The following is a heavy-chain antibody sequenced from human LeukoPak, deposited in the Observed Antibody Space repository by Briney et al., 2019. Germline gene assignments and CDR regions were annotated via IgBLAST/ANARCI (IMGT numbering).Heavy chain of an antibody. Sequence: SETLSLTCSVSGGSISNYYWSWLRQPPGKGLEWIGYIFSRGSSSYSPSLKSRVTISVDTSKNQFSLKLSSVTAADTAVYYCARASDRGGYYDLDYWGQGTLVTVSS. V-gene: IGHV4-59*01. D-gene: IGHD3-22*01. CDR3: ARASDRGGYYDLDY. J-gene: IGHJ4*02. CDR2: IFSRGSS. CDR1: GGSISNYY.